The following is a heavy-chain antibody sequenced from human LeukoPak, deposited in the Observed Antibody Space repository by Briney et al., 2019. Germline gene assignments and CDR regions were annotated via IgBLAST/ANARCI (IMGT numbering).Heavy chain of an antibody. CDR3: ARDARLYMGHYYYYYMDV. J-gene: IGHJ6*03. CDR1: GGSISSYY. Sequence: PSETLSLTCTVSGGSISSYYWSWIRQPAGKGLEWIGRIYTSGSTNYNPSLKSRVTMSVDTSKNQFSLKLSSVTAADTAVYYCARDARLYMGHYYYYYMDVWGKGTTVTVSS. V-gene: IGHV4-4*07. CDR2: IYTSGST. D-gene: IGHD1-26*01.